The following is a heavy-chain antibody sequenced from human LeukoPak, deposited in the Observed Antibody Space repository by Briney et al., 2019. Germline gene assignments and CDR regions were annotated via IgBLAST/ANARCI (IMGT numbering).Heavy chain of an antibody. J-gene: IGHJ6*03. D-gene: IGHD6-6*01. CDR3: ARAPGSYSSSSYYYMDV. CDR2: IYYSGST. CDR1: GGSISSGGYY. V-gene: IGHV4-31*03. Sequence: NPSETLSLTCTVSGGSISSGGYYWSWIRQHPGKGLEWIGYIYYSGSTYYNPSLKSRVTISVDTSKNQFSLKLSSVTAADTAAYYCARAPGSYSSSSYYYMDVWGKGTTVTVSS.